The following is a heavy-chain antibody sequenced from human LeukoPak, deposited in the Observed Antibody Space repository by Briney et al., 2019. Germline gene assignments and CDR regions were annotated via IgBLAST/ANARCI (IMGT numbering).Heavy chain of an antibody. Sequence: SETLSLTCAVYGGSFSGYYWSWIRQPPGKGLEWIGEINHSGSTNYNPSLKSRVTISVDTSKNQFSLKLSSVTAADTAVYYCARNSPGTQYYDILTDADWFDPWGQGTLVTVSS. CDR3: ARNSPGTQYYDILTDADWFDP. CDR1: GGSFSGYY. V-gene: IGHV4-34*01. J-gene: IGHJ5*02. CDR2: INHSGST. D-gene: IGHD3-9*01.